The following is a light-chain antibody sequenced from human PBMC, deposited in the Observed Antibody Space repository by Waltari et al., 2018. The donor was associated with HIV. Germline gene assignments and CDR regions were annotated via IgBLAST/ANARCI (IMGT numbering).Light chain of an antibody. CDR2: EDN. CDR1: SGSIASNY. CDR3: QSYDSSNQV. Sequence: NFMLTQPHSVSESPGKTVTISCTRSSGSIASNYVQWYQQRPGSSPTTVIYEDNQRPSGVPDRFSGSIDSSSNSAYLTSSGLKTEDEADYYCQSYDSSNQVFGGGTKLTVL. V-gene: IGLV6-57*01. J-gene: IGLJ3*02.